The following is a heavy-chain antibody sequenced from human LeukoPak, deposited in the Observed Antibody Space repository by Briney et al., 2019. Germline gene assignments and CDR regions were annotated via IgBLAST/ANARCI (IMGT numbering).Heavy chain of an antibody. CDR1: GFTFSSYA. CDR2: ISGSGGST. D-gene: IGHD5-18*01. Sequence: GGSLRLSCAASGFTFSSYAMSWVRQAPGKGLEWVSAISGSGGSTYYADSVKGRFTISRDNSKNTLYLQMSSLRAEDTAVYYCAKSLGYSYGHFDYWGQGTLVTVSS. CDR3: AKSLGYSYGHFDY. J-gene: IGHJ4*02. V-gene: IGHV3-23*01.